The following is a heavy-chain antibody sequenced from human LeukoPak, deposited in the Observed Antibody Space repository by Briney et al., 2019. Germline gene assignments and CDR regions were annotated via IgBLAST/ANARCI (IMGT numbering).Heavy chain of an antibody. V-gene: IGHV1-46*01. CDR2: ISPSGGST. Sequence: ASVKVSCKASGYIFTNFYMHWVRQAPGQGLEWMGIISPSGGSTSYAQKFQGRVTMTRDTSTSTVYMELSSLRSEDTAVYCCARELRIAAAGTHFDYWGQGTLVTVSS. CDR3: ARELRIAAAGTHFDY. J-gene: IGHJ4*02. D-gene: IGHD6-13*01. CDR1: GYIFTNFY.